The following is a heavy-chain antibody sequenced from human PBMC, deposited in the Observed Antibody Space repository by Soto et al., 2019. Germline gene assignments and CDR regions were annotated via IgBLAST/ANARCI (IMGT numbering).Heavy chain of an antibody. J-gene: IGHJ5*02. CDR3: ARGVGSSSTLS. V-gene: IGHV4-59*01. CDR2: IYASGSP. D-gene: IGHD1-26*01. Sequence: PSETLSLTCTISGGSISVYYWSWVRQPPGHELEWIGYIYASGSPYYNPSLRSRVTISADTSKNQISLKLTSPTAADTAVYYCARGVGSSSTLSWRGGILVTVSS. CDR1: GGSISVYY.